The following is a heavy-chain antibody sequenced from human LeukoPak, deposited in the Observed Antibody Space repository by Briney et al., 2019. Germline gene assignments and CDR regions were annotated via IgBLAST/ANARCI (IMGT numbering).Heavy chain of an antibody. V-gene: IGHV3-30*04. J-gene: IGHJ5*02. CDR1: GFTFSSYA. CDR2: ISYDGSNK. CDR3: ARADVLRYFDWLFERTAHWFDP. D-gene: IGHD3-9*01. Sequence: PGGSLRLSCAVSGFTFSSYAMHWVRQAPGKGLEWEAVISYDGSNKYYACSVKGRFTISRDKSKNTLYLQMNSLRAEDKAVYYCARADVLRYFDWLFERTAHWFDPWGQGTLVTVSS.